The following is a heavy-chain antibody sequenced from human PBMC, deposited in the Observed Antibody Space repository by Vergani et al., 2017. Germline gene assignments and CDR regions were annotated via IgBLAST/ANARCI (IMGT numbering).Heavy chain of an antibody. CDR3: AVFQLLYWWGLPSFDY. V-gene: IGHV1-2*02. CDR2: INPNSGGT. D-gene: IGHD2-2*02. Sequence: QVQLVQSGSELKKPGASVKVSCKASGYTFTGYYMHWVRQAPGQGLEWMGWINPNSGGTNYAQKFQGRVTMTRDTSISTAYMELSRLRSDDTAVYYCAVFQLLYWWGLPSFDYWGQGTLVTVSS. CDR1: GYTFTGYY. J-gene: IGHJ4*02.